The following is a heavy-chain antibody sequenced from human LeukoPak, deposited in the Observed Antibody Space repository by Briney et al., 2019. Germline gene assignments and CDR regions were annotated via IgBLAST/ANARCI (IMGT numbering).Heavy chain of an antibody. V-gene: IGHV3-21*01. CDR3: ARGRTGFRGDYYYMDV. CDR2: ISSSSSYI. CDR1: GFTFSSYS. Sequence: GGSLRLSCAASGFTFSSYSMNWVRQAPGKGLEWVSSISSSSSYIYYADSVKGRFTISRDNAKNSLYLQMNSLRAEDTAVYYCARGRTGFRGDYYYMDVWGKGTTVTVSS. D-gene: IGHD1-14*01. J-gene: IGHJ6*03.